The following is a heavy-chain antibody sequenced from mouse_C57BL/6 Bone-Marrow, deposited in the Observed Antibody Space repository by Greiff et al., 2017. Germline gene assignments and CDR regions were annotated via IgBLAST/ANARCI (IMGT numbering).Heavy chain of an antibody. Sequence: VQLQQSDAELVKPGASVKISCKVSGYTFTDHTIHWMKQRPEQGLEWIGYIYPRDGSTKYNEKFKGKATLTADKSSSAAYMQLSSLTSEDSAVYFCARPGYGNYYFDYWGQGTTLTVSS. V-gene: IGHV1-78*01. CDR1: GYTFTDHT. CDR3: ARPGYGNYYFDY. D-gene: IGHD2-1*01. CDR2: IYPRDGST. J-gene: IGHJ2*01.